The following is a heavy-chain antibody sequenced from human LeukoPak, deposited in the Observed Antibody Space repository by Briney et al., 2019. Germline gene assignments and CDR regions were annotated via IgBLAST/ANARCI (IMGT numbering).Heavy chain of an antibody. D-gene: IGHD5-24*01. V-gene: IGHV3-53*01. CDR3: TRDQMNY. Sequence: PGGSLRLSCTASAFTVSRNYMLWVSQAPGKGLEWLSLIFSNGDTHYADSVKGRFTISRDTSKNTVSLQMNSLRVEDTAMYYCTRDQMNYWGQGTLVTVSS. CDR1: AFTVSRNY. J-gene: IGHJ4*02. CDR2: IFSNGDT.